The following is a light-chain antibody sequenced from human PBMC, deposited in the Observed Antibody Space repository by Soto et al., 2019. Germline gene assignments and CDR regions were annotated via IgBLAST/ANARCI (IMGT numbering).Light chain of an antibody. Sequence: IVLTQSPATLSLSPGERATLSCRASQSVSIYLAWYQQKPGQAPRLLIYDSSNRATGIPARFSGSGSGTDLTLTISSLEHEDSAVYYCQQRSTWPWTVGQGTKVEIK. V-gene: IGKV3-11*01. J-gene: IGKJ1*01. CDR3: QQRSTWPWT. CDR2: DSS. CDR1: QSVSIY.